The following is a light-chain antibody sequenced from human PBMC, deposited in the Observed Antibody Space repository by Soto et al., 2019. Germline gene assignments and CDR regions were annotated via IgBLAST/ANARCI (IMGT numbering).Light chain of an antibody. CDR3: HQYDVWPQP. CDR2: GAS. J-gene: IGKJ1*01. Sequence: EIVMTQAPVTLSVSPGERATLYCRASQSVGSSLAWSQQKPGQAPSLLIYGASTRATDIPARFSGSGSGTEFTLTISSLQSEDFEIYYCHQYDVWPQPFGQGTKVEIK. V-gene: IGKV3-15*01. CDR1: QSVGSS.